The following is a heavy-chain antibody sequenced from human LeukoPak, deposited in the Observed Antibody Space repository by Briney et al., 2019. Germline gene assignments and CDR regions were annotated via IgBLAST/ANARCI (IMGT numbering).Heavy chain of an antibody. D-gene: IGHD6-13*01. Sequence: ASVKVSCKASGYSFNSQGMNWVRQAPGQGLEWMGWINTNTGNPTYAQGFTGRFVFSLDTSVSTAYLQISSLKAEDTAVYYCARDPGYSSSWLFDYWGQGTLVTVSS. CDR1: GYSFNSQG. CDR3: ARDPGYSSSWLFDY. V-gene: IGHV7-4-1*02. J-gene: IGHJ4*02. CDR2: INTNTGNP.